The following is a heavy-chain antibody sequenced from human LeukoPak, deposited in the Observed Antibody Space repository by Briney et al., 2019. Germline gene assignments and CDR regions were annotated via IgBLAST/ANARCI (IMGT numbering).Heavy chain of an antibody. J-gene: IGHJ4*02. CDR1: GFTFSSYW. CDR2: INSDGSTI. Sequence: AGGSLRLSCAASGFTFSSYWVRWVRQAPGKGLEWVARINSDGSTINHADSVRGRFTISRDNAENTLYLQMSSLRAEDTAIYFCARAAYYRFDYWGQGTLVTVSS. V-gene: IGHV3-74*01. CDR3: ARAAYYRFDY. D-gene: IGHD1-26*01.